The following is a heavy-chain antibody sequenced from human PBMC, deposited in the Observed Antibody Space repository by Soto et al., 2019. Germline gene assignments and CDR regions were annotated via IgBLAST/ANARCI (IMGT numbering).Heavy chain of an antibody. CDR3: ARDHNFGFILYAMDV. Sequence: KVSCKASGYTFTSYSMHWVRQAPGQGLEWMGIINPSSGRTSYAQNFQGRVTMTSDTSTSIVYMEMSSLKSEDTAVYYCARDHNFGFILYAMDVWGQGTTVTVSS. CDR1: GYTFTSYS. V-gene: IGHV1-46*01. CDR2: INPSSGRT. J-gene: IGHJ6*02. D-gene: IGHD2-15*01.